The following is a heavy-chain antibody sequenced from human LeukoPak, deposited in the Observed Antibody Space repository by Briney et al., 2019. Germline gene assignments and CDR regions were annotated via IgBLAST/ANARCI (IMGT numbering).Heavy chain of an antibody. D-gene: IGHD6-19*01. V-gene: IGHV3-74*01. J-gene: IGHJ4*02. CDR3: ARGGYRSNYFDY. CDR1: GFTFSSYW. CDR2: LNFDGSTT. Sequence: GGSLRLSCAASGFTFSSYWMHWVRQAPGKGLAWVSRLNFDGSTTNNADSVKGRFTISRDNAKNTLYLQMNSLRAEDTAVYYCARGGYRSNYFDYWGQGALVTVSS.